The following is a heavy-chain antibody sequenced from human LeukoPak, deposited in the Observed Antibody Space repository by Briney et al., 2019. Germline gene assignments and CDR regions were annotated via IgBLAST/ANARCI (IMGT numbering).Heavy chain of an antibody. CDR3: AREERLLWLVDFSSRHYYYYMDD. CDR2: LSYDGNHK. Sequence: PGGSLRLSCATSGFTITSYGIHWVRQAPGKGLEWVAVLSYDGNHKYYADSVKGRFTISRDNSKNTLYLQINDLGVEDTAVYYCAREERLLWLVDFSSRHYYYYMDDWGKGTTVTVSS. V-gene: IGHV3-30*03. CDR1: GFTITSYG. J-gene: IGHJ6*03. D-gene: IGHD1-1*01.